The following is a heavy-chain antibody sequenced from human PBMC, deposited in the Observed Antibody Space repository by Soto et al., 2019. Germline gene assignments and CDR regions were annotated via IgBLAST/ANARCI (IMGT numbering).Heavy chain of an antibody. CDR2: IYYSGST. CDR3: ARADIAKNWFDP. J-gene: IGHJ5*02. Sequence: PSETLSLTCTVSGGSISSSSYYWGWIRQPPGKGLEWIGSIYYSGSTYYNPSLKSRVTISVDTSKNQFSLKLSSVTAADTAVYYCARADIAKNWFDPWGQGTLVTVSS. D-gene: IGHD5-12*01. V-gene: IGHV4-39*01. CDR1: GGSISSSSYY.